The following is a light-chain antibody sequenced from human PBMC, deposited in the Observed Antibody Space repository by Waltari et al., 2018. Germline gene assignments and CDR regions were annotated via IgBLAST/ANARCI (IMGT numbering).Light chain of an antibody. Sequence: DIQMTQSPASLSASVGARVTFTCRTSQTVTTYLNWFQMKPGKAPKLLIYIASNLHSGVPSRFSGSGSGTDFTLTITSLQPEDFATYFCQQSYSFPYTFGQGTLLEIK. J-gene: IGKJ2*01. CDR2: IAS. CDR3: QQSYSFPYT. CDR1: QTVTTY. V-gene: IGKV1-39*01.